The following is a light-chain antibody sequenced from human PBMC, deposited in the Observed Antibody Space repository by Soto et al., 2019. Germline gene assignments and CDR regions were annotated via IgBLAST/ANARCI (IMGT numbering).Light chain of an antibody. J-gene: IGKJ4*01. CDR3: HQYGSSLT. Sequence: EIVLTQSPGTLSLSPGERATLYCRASQSVSSSSRLLAWYQQKPGQAPRLLIYGASSRATGIPDRFGGSGSGTDFTLTISRLEPEDFAVYYCHQYGSSLTFGGGTKWPIK. CDR2: GAS. CDR1: QSVSSSS. V-gene: IGKV3-20*01.